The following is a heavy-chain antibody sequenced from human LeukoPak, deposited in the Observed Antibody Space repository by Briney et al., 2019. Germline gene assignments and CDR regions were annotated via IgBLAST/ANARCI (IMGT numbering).Heavy chain of an antibody. Sequence: GGSLRLSCAASGLTFSSYAMHWVRQAPGKGLKWVALISYDGSNKYYADSVKGRFTISRDNSKNTLYLQMNSLRADDTAVYYCARDPTRGDYVWGSTWGQGTLVTVSS. CDR2: ISYDGSNK. CDR1: GLTFSSYA. V-gene: IGHV3-30*07. J-gene: IGHJ5*02. D-gene: IGHD3-16*01. CDR3: ARDPTRGDYVWGST.